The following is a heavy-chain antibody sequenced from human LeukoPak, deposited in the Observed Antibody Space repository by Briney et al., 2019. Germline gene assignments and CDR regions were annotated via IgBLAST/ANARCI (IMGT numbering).Heavy chain of an antibody. V-gene: IGHV3-23*01. J-gene: IGHJ4*02. CDR2: ISGSGGST. CDR1: GFTFSSYG. D-gene: IGHD3-22*01. CDR3: AKVFVPPDSSGYSYFDY. Sequence: PGGSLTLSCAASGFTFSSYGMHWVRQAPGKGLEWVSAISGSGGSTYYADSVKGRFTISRDNSRNTLYLQMNSLRAEDTAVYYCAKVFVPPDSSGYSYFDYWGQGTLVTVSS.